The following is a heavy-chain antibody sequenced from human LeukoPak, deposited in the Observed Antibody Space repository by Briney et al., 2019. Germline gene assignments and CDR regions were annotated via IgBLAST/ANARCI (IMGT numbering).Heavy chain of an antibody. CDR3: ATKQWLAPPPDS. CDR2: INTDGTVT. D-gene: IGHD6-19*01. Sequence: PGGSLRLSCAAPGFTFSKYWMLWARQAPGKGLESVSRINTDGTVTTYADSVKRRFTVSRDNADNTMFLQMNSVRDEDTAVYYCATKQWLAPPPDSWGQGTPVTVSS. J-gene: IGHJ4*02. V-gene: IGHV3-74*01. CDR1: GFTFSKYW.